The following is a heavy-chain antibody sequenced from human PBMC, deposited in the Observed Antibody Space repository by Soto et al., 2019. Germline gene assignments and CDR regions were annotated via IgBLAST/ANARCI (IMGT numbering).Heavy chain of an antibody. CDR2: ISAYNGNT. Sequence: ASLKVSCQASGFTFTSFGITWVRQAPGQGVEWMGWISAYNGNTNYAQKLQGRVTMTTDTSTSTAYMELRSLRSDDTAVYYCARDEGAPYYYDSSGYSTHDYWGQGTLVTVSS. D-gene: IGHD3-22*01. CDR3: ARDEGAPYYYDSSGYSTHDY. V-gene: IGHV1-18*01. J-gene: IGHJ4*02. CDR1: GFTFTSFG.